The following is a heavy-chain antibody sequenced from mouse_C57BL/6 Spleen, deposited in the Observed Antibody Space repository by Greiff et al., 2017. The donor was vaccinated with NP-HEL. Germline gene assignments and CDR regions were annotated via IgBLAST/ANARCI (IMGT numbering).Heavy chain of an antibody. V-gene: IGHV1-69*01. CDR2: IDPSDSYT. Sequence: QVQLQQPGAELVMPGASVKLSCKASGYTFTSYWMHWVKQRPGQGLEWIGEIDPSDSYTNYNQKFKGKSTLTVDKSSSTAYMQLSSLTSEDSAVYYCACGITTVVARSGFDYWGQGTTLTVSS. D-gene: IGHD1-1*01. CDR1: GYTFTSYW. CDR3: ACGITTVVARSGFDY. J-gene: IGHJ2*01.